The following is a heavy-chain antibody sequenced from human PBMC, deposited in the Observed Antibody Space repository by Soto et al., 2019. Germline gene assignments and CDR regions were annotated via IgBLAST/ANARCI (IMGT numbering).Heavy chain of an antibody. J-gene: IGHJ3*02. CDR1: GFTFDDYA. D-gene: IGHD3-3*01. Sequence: CAASGFTFDDYAMHWVRQAPGKGLEWVSGISWNSGSIGYADSVKGRFTISRDNAKNSLYLQMNSLRAEDTALYYCAKDIRRDDFWSGYYSDRVYAFDIWGQGTMVTVSS. V-gene: IGHV3-9*01. CDR3: AKDIRRDDFWSGYYSDRVYAFDI. CDR2: ISWNSGSI.